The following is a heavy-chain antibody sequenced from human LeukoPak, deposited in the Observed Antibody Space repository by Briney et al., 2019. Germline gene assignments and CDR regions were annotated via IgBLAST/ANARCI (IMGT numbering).Heavy chain of an antibody. D-gene: IGHD3-16*02. V-gene: IGHV3-30-3*01. Sequence: GGSLRLSCAASGFTFSSYAMPWVRQAPGKGLEWVAVISYDGSNKYYADSVKGRFTISRDNSKNTLYLQMNSLRAEDTAVYYCARVGRLGELSLYGDFDYWGQGTLVTVPS. CDR1: GFTFSSYA. CDR3: ARVGRLGELSLYGDFDY. J-gene: IGHJ4*02. CDR2: ISYDGSNK.